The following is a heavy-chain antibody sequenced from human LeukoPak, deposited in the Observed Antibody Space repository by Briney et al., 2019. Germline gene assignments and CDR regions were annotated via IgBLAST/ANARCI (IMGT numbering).Heavy chain of an antibody. Sequence: SETLSLTCTVSGGSISSYYWTWIRQPAGNGLEWIGRIYTSGSTNYNPSLKSRVTMSVDTSKNHFSLRLSSVTAADTALYYCAREGAGTGLNYWGQGTLVTVSS. D-gene: IGHD6-13*01. J-gene: IGHJ4*02. CDR2: IYTSGST. CDR3: AREGAGTGLNY. V-gene: IGHV4-4*07. CDR1: GGSISSYY.